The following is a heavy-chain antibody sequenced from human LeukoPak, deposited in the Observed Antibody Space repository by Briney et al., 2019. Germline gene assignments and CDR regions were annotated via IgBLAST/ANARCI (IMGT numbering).Heavy chain of an antibody. CDR3: AREDGYYFDY. CDR2: ISYDGSNK. V-gene: IGHV3-30-3*01. J-gene: IGHJ4*02. D-gene: IGHD5-24*01. Sequence: PGRSLRLSCAASGFTFSSYAMHWVRQAPGKGLEWVAVISYDGSNKYYADSVKGRFTISRDNSKNTLYLQMNSLRAEDTAVYCCAREDGYYFDYWGQGTLVTVSS. CDR1: GFTFSSYA.